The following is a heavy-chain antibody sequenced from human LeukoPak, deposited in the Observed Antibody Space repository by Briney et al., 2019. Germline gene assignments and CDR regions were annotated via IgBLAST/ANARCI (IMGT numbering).Heavy chain of an antibody. Sequence: GGPLRLSGAASGFTFSSYGMHWVRQAPGKGLEWVAVIWYDGSNKYYADSVKGRFTISRDNSKNTLYLQMNSLRAEDTAVYYCASLLSAGDYWGQGTLVTVSS. CDR3: ASLLSAGDY. CDR1: GFTFSSYG. CDR2: IWYDGSNK. V-gene: IGHV3-33*01. J-gene: IGHJ4*02. D-gene: IGHD2/OR15-2a*01.